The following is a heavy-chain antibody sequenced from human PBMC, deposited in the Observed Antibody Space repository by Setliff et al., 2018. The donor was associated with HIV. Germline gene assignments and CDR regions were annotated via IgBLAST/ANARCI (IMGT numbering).Heavy chain of an antibody. J-gene: IGHJ3*02. Sequence: ASVKVSCKASGYIFSSYEISWVRQAPGQGLEWMGRISTSNGYTNYAQKLQGRVTVTTDTSTSTAYMELRGLRSDDTAVYYCARGGSYWGDAFDIWGQGTMVTVSS. D-gene: IGHD1-26*01. CDR3: ARGGSYWGDAFDI. CDR2: ISTSNGYT. V-gene: IGHV1-18*01. CDR1: GYIFSSYE.